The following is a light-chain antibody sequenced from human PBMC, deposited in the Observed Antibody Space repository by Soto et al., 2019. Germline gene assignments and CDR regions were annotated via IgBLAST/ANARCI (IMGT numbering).Light chain of an antibody. CDR3: QQYNDWPPLT. Sequence: TQSPATLSLSSGERGPLSCSDSQSVHINLAWYQQKPGQAPRLRIYGTSTRATGVPARFSGSGSGTEFTLTISNLQSEDFAVYYCQQYNDWPPLTFGGGTKVDIK. CDR2: GTS. CDR1: QSVHIN. J-gene: IGKJ4*01. V-gene: IGKV3-15*01.